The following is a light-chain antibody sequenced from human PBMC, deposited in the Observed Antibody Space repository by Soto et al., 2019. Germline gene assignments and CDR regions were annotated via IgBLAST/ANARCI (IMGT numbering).Light chain of an antibody. Sequence: DIVMTQSPLSLPVTPGEPASISCRSSQNLLHSNGYNFLDWYLQKPGQSPQLLIHLGSNRASGVPDRFSGSGSGTDFTLKIRRVEAEAAGVYYCQQYNGYRWTFGQGTKVDIK. V-gene: IGKV2-28*01. CDR2: LGS. CDR3: QQYNGYRWT. J-gene: IGKJ1*01. CDR1: QNLLHSNGYNF.